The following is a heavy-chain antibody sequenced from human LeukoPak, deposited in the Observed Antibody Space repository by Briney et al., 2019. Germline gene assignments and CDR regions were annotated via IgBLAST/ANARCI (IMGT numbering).Heavy chain of an antibody. CDR3: ASGSSGYHDY. Sequence: SQTLSLTCTVSGGSISSGGSFWNWIRHHPGKGLEWIGHIYYSGSTYYNPSLKSRVTISVDTSKNQFSLKLSSVTAADTAVYYCASGSSGYHDYWGQGTLVTVSS. CDR2: IYYSGST. D-gene: IGHD3-22*01. V-gene: IGHV4-31*03. J-gene: IGHJ4*02. CDR1: GGSISSGGSF.